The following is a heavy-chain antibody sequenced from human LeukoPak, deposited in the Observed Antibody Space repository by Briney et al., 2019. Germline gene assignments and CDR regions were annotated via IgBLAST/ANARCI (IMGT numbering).Heavy chain of an antibody. CDR3: AREWSRSSSWSGVDY. D-gene: IGHD6-13*01. CDR2: IYHSGST. J-gene: IGHJ4*02. Sequence: PSETLSLTCTVSGYSISSGYYWGWIRQPPGKGLEWIGSIYHSGSTYYNPSLKSRVTISVDTSKNQFSLKLSSVTAADTAVYYCAREWSRSSSWSGVDYWGQGTLVTVSS. CDR1: GYSISSGYY. V-gene: IGHV4-38-2*02.